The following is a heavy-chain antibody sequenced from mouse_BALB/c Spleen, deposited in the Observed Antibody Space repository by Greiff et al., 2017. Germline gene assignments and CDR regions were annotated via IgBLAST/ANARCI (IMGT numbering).Heavy chain of an antibody. CDR2: INSNGGST. Sequence: DVQLQESGGGLVQPGGSLKLSCAASGFTFSSYGMSWVRQTPDKRLELVATINSNGGSTYYPDSVKGRFTISRDNAKNTLYLQMSSLKSEDTAMYYCARGSTGWYFDVWGAGTTVTVSS. CDR1: GFTFSSYG. CDR3: ARGSTGWYFDV. V-gene: IGHV5-6-3*01. D-gene: IGHD1-1*01. J-gene: IGHJ1*01.